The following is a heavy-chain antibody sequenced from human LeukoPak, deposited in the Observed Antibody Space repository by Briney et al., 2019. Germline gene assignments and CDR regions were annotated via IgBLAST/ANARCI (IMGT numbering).Heavy chain of an antibody. Sequence: ASVKVSCKASGYTFATYDVNWVRQATGQGLEWMGWVNPNTANTGSAQKFQGRVTMTMNTSISTAYMELSSLRSEDTAVYYCAITTLDYWGQRTLVTVSS. D-gene: IGHD3-22*01. CDR1: GYTFATYD. J-gene: IGHJ4*02. CDR2: VNPNTANT. CDR3: AITTLDY. V-gene: IGHV1-8*01.